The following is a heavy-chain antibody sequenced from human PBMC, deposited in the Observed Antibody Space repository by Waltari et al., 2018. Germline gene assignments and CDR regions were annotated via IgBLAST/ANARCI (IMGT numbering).Heavy chain of an antibody. D-gene: IGHD5-18*01. V-gene: IGHV4-61*02. Sequence: QVQLQESGPGLAEASQTLSLTCADAGGSISTLTFSWSWIRQPAGKGMEWIGRIYRSGVTVYNPSHRCRATMFLDMSKNQFSLTVDSLIAADAAVYYCAVSPDTATSRAAFHFWGPGTTVSVSS. J-gene: IGHJ6*02. CDR3: AVSPDTATSRAAFHF. CDR2: IYRSGVT. CDR1: GGSISTLTFS.